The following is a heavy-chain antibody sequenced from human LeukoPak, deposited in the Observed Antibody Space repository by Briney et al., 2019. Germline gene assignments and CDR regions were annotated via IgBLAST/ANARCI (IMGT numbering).Heavy chain of an antibody. V-gene: IGHV4-34*01. D-gene: IGHD4-23*01. CDR2: INHSGST. CDR3: ARVGGNPGVYYYMDV. Sequence: QPSETLSLTCAVYGGSFSGYYWSWIRQPPGKGPEWIGEINHSGSTNYNPSLKSRVTISVDTSKNQFSLKLSSVTAADTAVYYCARVGGNPGVYYYMDVWGKGTTVTVSS. J-gene: IGHJ6*03. CDR1: GGSFSGYY.